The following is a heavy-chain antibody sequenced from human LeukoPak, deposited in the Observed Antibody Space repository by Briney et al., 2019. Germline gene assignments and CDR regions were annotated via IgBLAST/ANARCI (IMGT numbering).Heavy chain of an antibody. CDR3: ARDPPRIVVVVAATNYYGMDV. D-gene: IGHD2-15*01. J-gene: IGHJ6*02. CDR1: GYTFTSYG. Sequence: ASVKVSCKASGYTFTSYGISWVRQAPGQGLEWMGWISAYNGNTNYAQRLQGRVTMTTDTSTSTAYMELRSLRSDDTAVYYCARDPPRIVVVVAATNYYGMDVWGQGTTVTVSS. V-gene: IGHV1-18*01. CDR2: ISAYNGNT.